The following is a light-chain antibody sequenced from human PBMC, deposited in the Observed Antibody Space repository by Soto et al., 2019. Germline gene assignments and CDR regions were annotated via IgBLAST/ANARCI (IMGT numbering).Light chain of an antibody. CDR2: DAS. CDR1: QSVSSK. Sequence: EIVMTQSPGTLSVSPGERATLSCRASQSVSSKLAWYQQKPGQAPRLLIYDASTRATGIPARFSGSGSGTEFTLTISSLQSEDFAVYYCQQYNNWPPITFGQGTRLEIK. J-gene: IGKJ5*01. CDR3: QQYNNWPPIT. V-gene: IGKV3-15*01.